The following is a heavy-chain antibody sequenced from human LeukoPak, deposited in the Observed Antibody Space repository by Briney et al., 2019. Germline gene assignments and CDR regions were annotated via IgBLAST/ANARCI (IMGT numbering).Heavy chain of an antibody. CDR1: GDSVSSNSAA. D-gene: IGHD6-19*01. J-gene: IGHJ4*02. Sequence: KHSQTLSLTCAIPGDSVSSNSAAWNWIRQSPSRGLEWLGRTYYRSKWYNDYAVSVKSRIIINPDTSKNQFSLQLNSVTPEDTAVYYCAREGRAVAGNHFDYWGQGTLVTVSS. V-gene: IGHV6-1*01. CDR2: TYYRSKWYN. CDR3: AREGRAVAGNHFDY.